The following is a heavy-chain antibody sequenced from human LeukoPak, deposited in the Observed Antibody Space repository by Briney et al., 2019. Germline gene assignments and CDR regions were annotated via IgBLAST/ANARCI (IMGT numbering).Heavy chain of an antibody. CDR1: GYTLTELS. Sequence: ASVKVSCKVSGYTLTELSMHWVRQGPGKGLEWMGGFDPEDGETIYAQKFQGRVTMTEDTSTDTAYMELSSLRSEDTAVYYCATDRQGSSSSVLFDYWGQGTLVTVSS. J-gene: IGHJ4*02. D-gene: IGHD6-6*01. CDR2: FDPEDGET. CDR3: ATDRQGSSSSVLFDY. V-gene: IGHV1-24*01.